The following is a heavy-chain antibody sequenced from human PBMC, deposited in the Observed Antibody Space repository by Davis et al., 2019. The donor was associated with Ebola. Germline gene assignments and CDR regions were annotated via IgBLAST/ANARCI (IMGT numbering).Heavy chain of an antibody. J-gene: IGHJ4*02. CDR3: ARVQFRRSAEIVSQPGY. CDR1: GYTFTSYA. V-gene: IGHV1-3*01. CDR2: INAGNGNT. Sequence: AASVKVSCKASGYTFTSYAMHWVRQAPGQRLEWMGWINAGNGNTKYSQKFQGRVTITRDTSASTAYMQLSSLRSEDTAVYYCARVQFRRSAEIVSQPGYWGQGTLVTVSS. D-gene: IGHD6-6*01.